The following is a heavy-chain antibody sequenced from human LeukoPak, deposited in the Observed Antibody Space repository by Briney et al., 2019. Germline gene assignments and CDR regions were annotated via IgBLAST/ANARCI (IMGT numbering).Heavy chain of an antibody. CDR1: GYSFTTYW. Sequence: GESLRISCKGSGYSFTTYWISWVRQMPGKGLEWMGRIDPSDSYTTYSPSFQGHVTISADKSISTAYLQWSSLKASDTAIYFCARQVRSWPRRHHYYYYGMDVWGQGTTVTVSS. CDR2: IDPSDSYT. CDR3: ARQVRSWPRRHHYYYYGMDV. J-gene: IGHJ6*02. V-gene: IGHV5-10-1*01. D-gene: IGHD6-13*01.